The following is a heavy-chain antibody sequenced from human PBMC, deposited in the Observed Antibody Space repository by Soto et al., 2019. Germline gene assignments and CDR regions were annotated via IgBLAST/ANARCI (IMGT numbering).Heavy chain of an antibody. CDR2: IYWDDAK. Sequence: QITLKESGPPLVKPTQTLTLTCTFSGFSLSASGVGVGWIRQPPGKALEWLAIIYWDDAKHYSPSLKSSLTITKNTSKNPWGLKRTNRDPVAKATYYGARKGGGGRILDCWGQGTLVTVSS. D-gene: IGHD3-16*01. CDR1: GFSLSASGVG. J-gene: IGHJ4*02. CDR3: ARKGGGGRILDC. V-gene: IGHV2-5*02.